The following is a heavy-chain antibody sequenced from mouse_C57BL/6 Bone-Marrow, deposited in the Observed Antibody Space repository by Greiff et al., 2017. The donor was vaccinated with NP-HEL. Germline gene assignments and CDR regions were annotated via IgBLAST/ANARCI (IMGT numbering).Heavy chain of an antibody. Sequence: VQLQESGPGLVQPSQSLSITCTVSGFSLTSYGVHWVRQSPGKGLEWLGVIWSGGSTDYNAAFISRLSISKDNSKSQVFFKMNSLQADDTAIYYCARNSFYYYGSSHFNWYFDVWGTGTTVTVSS. CDR3: ARNSFYYYGSSHFNWYFDV. V-gene: IGHV2-2*01. CDR2: IWSGGST. CDR1: GFSLTSYG. J-gene: IGHJ1*03. D-gene: IGHD1-1*01.